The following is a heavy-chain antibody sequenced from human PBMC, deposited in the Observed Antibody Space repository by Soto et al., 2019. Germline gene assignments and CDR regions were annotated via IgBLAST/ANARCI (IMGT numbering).Heavy chain of an antibody. V-gene: IGHV1-24*01. CDR2: FDLEDGET. D-gene: IGHD3-3*01. J-gene: IGHJ6*02. CDR3: ARDMLRLRFLEWSLPRAYYYYGMDV. Sequence: SVKVSCKVSGYILTDLSMHWVRQAPGKGLEWMGGFDLEDGETIYAQKFQGRVTMTEDTSASTAYMELSSLRSEDTAVYYCARDMLRLRFLEWSLPRAYYYYGMDVWGQGTTVTVS. CDR1: GYILTDLS.